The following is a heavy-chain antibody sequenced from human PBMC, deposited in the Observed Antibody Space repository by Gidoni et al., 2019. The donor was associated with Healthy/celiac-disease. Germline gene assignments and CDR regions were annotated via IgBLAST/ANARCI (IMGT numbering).Heavy chain of an antibody. V-gene: IGHV1-46*01. CDR3: ARDSGGITIFGVVPPTYNWFDP. CDR2: IKPSGGST. J-gene: IGHJ5*02. CDR1: GYTFPSYY. D-gene: IGHD3-3*01. Sequence: QVQLVQSGAEVKKPGASVKVSCKASGYTFPSYYMHWVRQAPGQGLEWMGIIKPSGGSTSYAQKFQGRVTMTRDTSTSTVYMELSSLRSEDTAVYYCARDSGGITIFGVVPPTYNWFDPWGQGTLVTVSS.